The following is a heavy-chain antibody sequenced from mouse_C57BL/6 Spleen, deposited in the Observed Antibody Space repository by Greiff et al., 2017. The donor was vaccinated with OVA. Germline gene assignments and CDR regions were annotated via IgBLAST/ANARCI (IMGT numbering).Heavy chain of an antibody. CDR2: INPSNGGT. V-gene: IGHV1-53*01. Sequence: VKLQQPGTELVKPGASVKLSCKASGYTFTSYWMHWVKQRPGQGLEWIGNINPSNGGTNYNEKFKSKATLTVDKSSSTAYMQLSSLTSEDSAVYYCARTYGSTPYWYFDVWGTGTTVTVSS. J-gene: IGHJ1*03. D-gene: IGHD1-1*01. CDR1: GYTFTSYW. CDR3: ARTYGSTPYWYFDV.